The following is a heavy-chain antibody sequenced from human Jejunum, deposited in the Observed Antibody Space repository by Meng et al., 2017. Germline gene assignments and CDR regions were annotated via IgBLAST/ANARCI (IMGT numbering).Heavy chain of an antibody. CDR3: ARGSYGDSTDP. CDR2: IDHRGST. CDR1: GTSLKKYD. D-gene: IGHD4-17*01. J-gene: IGHJ5*02. Sequence: QVQLHQWGAGLLKPSETLSLTCTVYGTSLKKYDLSWSWIRQSPGKGLEWIGLIDHRGSTNYNPSLKSRVTISLDTSKNQFSLNLNSVTAADTAVYYCARGSYGDSTDPWGQGILVTVAS. V-gene: IGHV4-34*01.